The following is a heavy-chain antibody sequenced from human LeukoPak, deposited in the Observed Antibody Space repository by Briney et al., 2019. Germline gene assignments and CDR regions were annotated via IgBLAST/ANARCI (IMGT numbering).Heavy chain of an antibody. Sequence: GGSLRLSCAASGFNFSSYAMHWVRQAPGKGLEWVAVISYDGSNKYYADSVKGRFTISRDNSKNTLYLQMNSLRAEGTAVYYCARQVTGYYNFDYWGQGTLVTVSS. D-gene: IGHD3-9*01. CDR2: ISYDGSNK. CDR1: GFNFSSYA. CDR3: ARQVTGYYNFDY. V-gene: IGHV3-30*04. J-gene: IGHJ4*02.